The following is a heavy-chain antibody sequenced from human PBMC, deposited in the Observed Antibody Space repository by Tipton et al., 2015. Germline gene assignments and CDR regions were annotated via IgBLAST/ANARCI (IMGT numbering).Heavy chain of an antibody. Sequence: GSLRLSCAASGFTFSSYWMHWVRQGPGKGLVWVSHIKGDGSIINYADSVKGRLTISRDNAKNTLYLEMNSLRDEDTAMYYCAKDTGSGWYLSILDYWGQGTLVTVSS. CDR3: AKDTGSGWYLSILDY. J-gene: IGHJ4*02. CDR1: GFTFSSYW. D-gene: IGHD6-19*01. V-gene: IGHV3-74*01. CDR2: IKGDGSII.